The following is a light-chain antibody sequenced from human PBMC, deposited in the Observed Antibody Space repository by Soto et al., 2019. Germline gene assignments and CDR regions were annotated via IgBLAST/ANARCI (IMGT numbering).Light chain of an antibody. CDR2: EVS. CDR1: SSDVGGYKY. CDR3: SSFTSTYTFV. Sequence: QSVLTQPASVSGSPGQSIAISCTGTSSDVGGYKYVSWYQQHPGKAPKLLISEVSNRPSGVSDRFSGSKSGNTASLTISGLQAEDEADYYCSSFTSTYTFVFGGGTKVTVL. J-gene: IGLJ1*01. V-gene: IGLV2-14*01.